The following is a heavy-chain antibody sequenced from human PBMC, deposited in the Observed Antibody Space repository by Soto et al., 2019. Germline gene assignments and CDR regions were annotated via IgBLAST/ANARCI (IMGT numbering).Heavy chain of an antibody. V-gene: IGHV1-46*01. CDR3: AICPPMGDAFDI. D-gene: IGHD2-2*01. CDR1: GYTFTSYY. J-gene: IGHJ3*02. CDR2: INPSGGST. Sequence: ASVKVSCKASGYTFTSYYMHWVRQAPGQGLEWMGIINPSGGSTSYAQKFQGRVTMTRDTSTSTVYMELNRLRAEDTAVYYCAICPPMGDAFDIWGQGTMVTVSS.